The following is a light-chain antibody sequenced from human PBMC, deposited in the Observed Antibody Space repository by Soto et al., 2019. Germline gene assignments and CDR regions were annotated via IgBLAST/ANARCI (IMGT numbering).Light chain of an antibody. CDR3: QQYNGYSRT. J-gene: IGKJ1*01. V-gene: IGKV1-5*03. Sequence: DIQMTQSPSTLSGSVGDRVTITCRASQTISSWLAWYQQKPGKAPKLLIYKASTLQSGVPPRFSGSGSGTEFTLTISSLQPDDFATYYCQQYNGYSRTFGQGTKVDIK. CDR2: KAS. CDR1: QTISSW.